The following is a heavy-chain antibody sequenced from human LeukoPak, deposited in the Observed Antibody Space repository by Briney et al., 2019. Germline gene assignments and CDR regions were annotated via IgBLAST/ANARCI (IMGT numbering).Heavy chain of an antibody. CDR2: IYYSGST. J-gene: IGHJ5*02. CDR1: GGSISSSSYY. Sequence: SETLSLTCTVSGGSISSSSYYWGWIRQPPGKGLEWIGSIYYSGSTYYNPSLKSRVTISVDTSKNQFSLKLSSVTAADTAVYYCARDLTARGRGYYYDSSGYYPNWFDPWGQGTLVTVSS. V-gene: IGHV4-39*07. CDR3: ARDLTARGRGYYYDSSGYYPNWFDP. D-gene: IGHD3-22*01.